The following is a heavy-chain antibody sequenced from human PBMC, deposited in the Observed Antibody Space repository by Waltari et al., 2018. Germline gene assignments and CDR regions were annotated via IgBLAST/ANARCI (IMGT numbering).Heavy chain of an antibody. CDR1: GFTVSSTS. J-gene: IGHJ4*02. CDR3: ARGQTYYYDSSGYPD. V-gene: IGHV3-53*01. D-gene: IGHD3-22*01. CDR2: IYSGGST. Sequence: EVQLVESGGGLLQPGGSLRLSCAASGFTVSSTSMSWVRPAPGKGLEWVSVIYSGGSTYYADSVKGRFTISRDNSKNTLYLQMNSLRAEDTAVYYCARGQTYYYDSSGYPDWGQGTLVTVSS.